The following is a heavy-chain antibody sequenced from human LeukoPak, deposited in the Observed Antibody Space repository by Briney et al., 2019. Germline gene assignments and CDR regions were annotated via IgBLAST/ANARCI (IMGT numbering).Heavy chain of an antibody. CDR1: GGSISSGGYY. V-gene: IGHV4-31*03. CDR3: ARGNAGYYYDSSGYSYYGMDV. D-gene: IGHD3-22*01. J-gene: IGHJ6*02. CDR2: IYYSGST. Sequence: PSETLSLTCTVSGGSISSGGYYWSWIRQHPGKGLEWIGYIYYSGSTYYNPSLKSRVTISVDTSKNQFSLKLSSVTAADTAVYYCARGNAGYYYDSSGYSYYGMDVWGQGTTVTVSS.